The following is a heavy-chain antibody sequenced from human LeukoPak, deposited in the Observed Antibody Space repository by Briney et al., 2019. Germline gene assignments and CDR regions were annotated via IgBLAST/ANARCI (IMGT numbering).Heavy chain of an antibody. J-gene: IGHJ6*03. D-gene: IGHD5-12*01. CDR1: GFTFSDYY. Sequence: PGGSLRLSCAASGFTFSDYYMSWIRQAPGKGLEWVSYISSSGSTIYYADSVKGRFTISRDNAKNSLYLQMNSLRAEDTAVYYCAGATDYYYYMDVWGKGTTVTVSS. CDR3: AGATDYYYYMDV. V-gene: IGHV3-11*04. CDR2: ISSSGSTI.